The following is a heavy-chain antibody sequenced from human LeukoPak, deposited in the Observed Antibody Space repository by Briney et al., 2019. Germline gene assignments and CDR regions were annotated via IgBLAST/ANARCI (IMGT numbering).Heavy chain of an antibody. CDR3: ARDHIRMVRGVIGDY. CDR1: GYTFTSYY. V-gene: IGHV1-2*02. Sequence: ASVKVSCKASGYTFTSYYMHWVRQAPGQGLEWMGWINPNSGGTNYAQKFQGRVTMTRDTSISTAYMELSRLRSDDTAVYYCARDHIRMVRGVIGDYWGQGTLVTVSS. CDR2: INPNSGGT. D-gene: IGHD3-10*01. J-gene: IGHJ4*02.